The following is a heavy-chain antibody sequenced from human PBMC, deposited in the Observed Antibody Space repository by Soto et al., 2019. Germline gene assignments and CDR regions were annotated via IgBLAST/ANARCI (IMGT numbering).Heavy chain of an antibody. V-gene: IGHV6-1*01. Sequence: SQTLSLTCATSGDSVSSNSAAWNWIRQSPSRGLEWLGRTYYRSKWYNDYAVSVKSRITINADTSKNQFSLQLNSVTPEDTAVYYCALLTAVTKRVDVWGQGTTVTVSS. CDR2: TYYRSKWYN. D-gene: IGHD4-17*01. CDR1: GDSVSSNSAA. CDR3: ALLTAVTKRVDV. J-gene: IGHJ6*02.